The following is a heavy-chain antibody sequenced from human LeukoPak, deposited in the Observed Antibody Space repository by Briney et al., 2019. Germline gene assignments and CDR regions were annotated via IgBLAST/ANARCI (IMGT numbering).Heavy chain of an antibody. Sequence: GGSLRLSCAASGFTFSSYGMHWVRQAPGKGLEWVAFIRYDGSNKYYADSVKGRFTISRDNSKNTLYLQMNSLRAEDMAVYYCAKDRRGYCSGGSCYWFDPWGQGTLVTVSS. CDR3: AKDRRGYCSGGSCYWFDP. V-gene: IGHV3-30*02. CDR1: GFTFSSYG. CDR2: IRYDGSNK. J-gene: IGHJ5*02. D-gene: IGHD2-15*01.